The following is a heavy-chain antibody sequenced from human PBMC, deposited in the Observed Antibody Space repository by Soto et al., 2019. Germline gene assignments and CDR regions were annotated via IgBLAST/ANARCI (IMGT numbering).Heavy chain of an antibody. J-gene: IGHJ3*02. V-gene: IGHV3-64D*08. CDR3: VKSVYGGVAFDI. D-gene: IGHD4-17*01. CDR2: ISSNGGST. Sequence: GGSLRLSCSASGFTFSSYAMHWVRQAPGKGLEYVSAISSNGGSTYYADSVKGRFTISRDNSKNTLYLQMSRLRAEDTAVYYCVKSVYGGVAFDIWGQGTMVTVSS. CDR1: GFTFSSYA.